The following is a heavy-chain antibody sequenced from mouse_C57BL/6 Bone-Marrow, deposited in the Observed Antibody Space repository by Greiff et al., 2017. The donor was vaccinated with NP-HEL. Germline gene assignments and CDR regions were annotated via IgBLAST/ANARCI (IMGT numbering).Heavy chain of an antibody. Sequence: QVQLQQPGAELVKPGASVKLSCKASGYTFTSYWMHWVKQRPGRGLEWIGRIDPNSGGTKYNEKFKSKATLTVDKTSSTAYMQLISLTSEDSAVYYCARDDYYGSSFFYYWGQGTTLTVSS. CDR3: ARDDYYGSSFFYY. D-gene: IGHD1-1*01. CDR1: GYTFTSYW. V-gene: IGHV1-72*01. J-gene: IGHJ2*01. CDR2: IDPNSGGT.